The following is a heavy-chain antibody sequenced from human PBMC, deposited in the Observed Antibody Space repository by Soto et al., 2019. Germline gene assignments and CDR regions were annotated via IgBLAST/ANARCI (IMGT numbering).Heavy chain of an antibody. CDR1: GGSINSSSYY. CDR3: ARLIVGPGYSYGRGFDY. J-gene: IGHJ4*02. D-gene: IGHD5-18*01. CDR2: IYYSGST. Sequence: QLQLQESGPGLVKPSETLSLTCTVSGGSINSSSYYWGWIRQPPGKGLEWIGSIYYSGSTYYNPSLKSRVTISVDTSKNQFSLKLSSVTAADTAVYYCARLIVGPGYSYGRGFDYWGQGTLVTVSS. V-gene: IGHV4-39*01.